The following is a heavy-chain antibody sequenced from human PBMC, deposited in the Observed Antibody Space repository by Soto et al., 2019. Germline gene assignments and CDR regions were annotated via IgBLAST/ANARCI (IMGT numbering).Heavy chain of an antibody. CDR3: ARDVESSGRLEYFQH. CDR1: GGSVSSGNYY. J-gene: IGHJ1*01. D-gene: IGHD3-22*01. V-gene: IGHV4-61*01. CDR2: IYYSGST. Sequence: SETLSLTCTVSGGSVSSGNYYWSWIRQPPGKGLEWIGYIYYSGSTNYNPSLKSRVTISVDTSKNQFSLKLSSVTAADTAVFYCARDVESSGRLEYFQHWGQGTLVTVSS.